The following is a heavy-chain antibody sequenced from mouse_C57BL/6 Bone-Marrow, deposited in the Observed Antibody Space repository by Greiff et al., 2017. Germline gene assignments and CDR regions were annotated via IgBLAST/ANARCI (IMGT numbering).Heavy chain of an antibody. CDR3: ARVRAHYYGSSPHWYFDV. Sequence: QVQLQQSGAELARPGASVKLSCTASGYTFTSYGISWVKQRTGPGLEWIGEIYPRSGNTYSNEKFQGKVTLTADKSSSTAYMELRSLTSEDSAVYFCARVRAHYYGSSPHWYFDVWGTGTTVTVSS. V-gene: IGHV1-81*01. J-gene: IGHJ1*03. CDR1: GYTFTSYG. CDR2: IYPRSGNT. D-gene: IGHD1-1*01.